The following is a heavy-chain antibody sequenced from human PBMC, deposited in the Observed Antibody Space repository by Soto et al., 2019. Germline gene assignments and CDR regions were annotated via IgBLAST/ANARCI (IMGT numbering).Heavy chain of an antibody. Sequence: WTWIRQPPGKGLEWIGHIFHSGSTSYSSSLEGRVTISIDTSKNEFSLKLTSLTAADAATYYCARQQYTVVTAFDVWGQGTTVAVSS. CDR2: IFHSGST. J-gene: IGHJ3*01. CDR3: ARQQYTVVTAFDV. V-gene: IGHV4-61*07. D-gene: IGHD2-15*01.